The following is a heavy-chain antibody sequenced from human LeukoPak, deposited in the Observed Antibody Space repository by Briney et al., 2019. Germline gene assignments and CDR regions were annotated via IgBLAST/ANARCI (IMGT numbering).Heavy chain of an antibody. CDR3: ARNPAGIGDY. CDR2: ISSDSKII. V-gene: IGHV3-48*02. CDR1: GFTFTTYN. Sequence: GSLRLSCAASGFTFTTYNMNWVRQAPGKGLEWVSFISSDSKIIYYADSVKGRFTVSRDNAKNSLYLQMNSLTDEDTAVYYCARNPAGIGDYWGQGTLVTVSS. J-gene: IGHJ4*02. D-gene: IGHD1-26*01.